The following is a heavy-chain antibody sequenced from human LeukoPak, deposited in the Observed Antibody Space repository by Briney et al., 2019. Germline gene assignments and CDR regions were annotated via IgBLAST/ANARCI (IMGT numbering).Heavy chain of an antibody. CDR1: GGSFSGYY. D-gene: IGHD5-12*01. Sequence: SETLSLTCAVHGGSFSGYYWSWIRQPPGKGLEWIGEINHSGSTNYNPSLKSRVTISVDTSKNQFSLKLSSVTAADTAVYYCARGPKWLRQYYFDYWGQGTLVTVSS. CDR2: INHSGST. CDR3: ARGPKWLRQYYFDY. V-gene: IGHV4-34*01. J-gene: IGHJ4*02.